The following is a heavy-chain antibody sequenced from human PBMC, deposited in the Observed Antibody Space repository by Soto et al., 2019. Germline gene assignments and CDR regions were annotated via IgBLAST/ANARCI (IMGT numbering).Heavy chain of an antibody. D-gene: IGHD6-13*01. CDR2: ISYDGSQK. V-gene: IGHV3-30*03. Sequence: GGSLRLSCAASGFTFTTYGMHWVRQAPGKGLEWVAIISYDGSQKYYADSVKGRFTISRDNSKNTLYLQMNSLRAEDTAVYYCAGRGSSWYPEPYYYYGMDGWGQGTTVTV. CDR3: AGRGSSWYPEPYYYYGMDG. CDR1: GFTFTTYG. J-gene: IGHJ6*02.